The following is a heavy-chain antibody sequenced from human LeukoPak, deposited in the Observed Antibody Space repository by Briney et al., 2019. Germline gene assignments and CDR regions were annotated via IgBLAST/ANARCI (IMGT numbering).Heavy chain of an antibody. V-gene: IGHV3-53*01. CDR1: GFTVNNNY. CDR2: IYSGGNP. J-gene: IGHJ4*02. CDR3: ERDGCSTTSCYVD. Sequence: GGSLRLSCAASGFTVNNNYMTWVRQAPGKGLEWVPVIYSGGNPSYADSVKGRLTISRDISRTTLLLQRNSLRPKAPAVYYCERDGCSTTSCYVDWGQGTLVTVSS. D-gene: IGHD2-2*01.